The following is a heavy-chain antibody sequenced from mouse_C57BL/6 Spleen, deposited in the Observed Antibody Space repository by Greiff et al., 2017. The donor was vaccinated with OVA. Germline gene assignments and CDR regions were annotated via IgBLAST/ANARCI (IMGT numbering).Heavy chain of an antibody. CDR3: ARGGYYGAMDY. CDR2: IYPSDSET. V-gene: IGHV1-61*01. CDR1: GYTFPSYW. J-gene: IGHJ4*01. D-gene: IGHD1-1*01. Sequence: QVQLQQPGAELVRPGSSVKLSCKASGYTFPSYWMDWVKQRPGQGLEWIGNIYPSDSETHYNQKFKDKATLTVDKSSSTAYMQRSSLTSEDSAVYYCARGGYYGAMDYWGQGTSVTVAS.